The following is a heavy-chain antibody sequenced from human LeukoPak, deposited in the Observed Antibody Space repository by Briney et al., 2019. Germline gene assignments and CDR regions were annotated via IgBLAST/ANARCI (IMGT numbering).Heavy chain of an antibody. CDR2: INHSGRA. CDR3: ARTNNVFYYFDY. Sequence: PSETLSLTCAVYGGSFSGYYWSWIREPPGKGLEWMGEINHSGRAKYNPSLKSRVSVSVDTSKNRFSLQLSSVTAADTGVYFCARTNNVFYYFDYWGQGTLVTVSS. J-gene: IGHJ4*02. V-gene: IGHV4-34*01. D-gene: IGHD1/OR15-1a*01. CDR1: GGSFSGYY.